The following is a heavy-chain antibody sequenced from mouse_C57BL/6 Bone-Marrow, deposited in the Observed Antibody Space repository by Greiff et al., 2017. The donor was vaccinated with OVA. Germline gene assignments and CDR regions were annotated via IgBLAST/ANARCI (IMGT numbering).Heavy chain of an antibody. Sequence: EVKLMESGGGLVKPGGSLKLSCAASGFTFSSYAMSWVRQTPEKRLEWVATISDGGSYTYYPDNVKGRFTISRDNAKNNLYLQMSHLKSEDTAMYYCARDHYGLFDYWGQGTTLTVSS. D-gene: IGHD1-2*01. J-gene: IGHJ2*01. CDR3: ARDHYGLFDY. CDR1: GFTFSSYA. CDR2: ISDGGSYT. V-gene: IGHV5-4*01.